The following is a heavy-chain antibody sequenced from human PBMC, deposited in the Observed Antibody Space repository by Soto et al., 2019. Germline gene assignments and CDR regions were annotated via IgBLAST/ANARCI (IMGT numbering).Heavy chain of an antibody. CDR1: GYTFTSYG. Sequence: ASVKVSCKASGYTFTSYGISWVRQAPGQGLEWMGWISAYNGNTNYAQKLQGRVTMTTDTSTSTAYMELRSLRSDDTAVYYCAREGYYDFWSGYPYYFDYWGQGTLVTVSS. D-gene: IGHD3-3*01. CDR3: AREGYYDFWSGYPYYFDY. V-gene: IGHV1-18*01. CDR2: ISAYNGNT. J-gene: IGHJ4*02.